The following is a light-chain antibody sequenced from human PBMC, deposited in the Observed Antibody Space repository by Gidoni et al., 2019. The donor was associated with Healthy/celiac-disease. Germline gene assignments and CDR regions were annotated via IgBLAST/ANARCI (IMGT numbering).Light chain of an antibody. CDR2: GAS. CDR3: PQYGSSLT. CDR1: QSVSSSY. J-gene: IGKJ3*01. V-gene: IGKV3-20*01. Sequence: EIVLTQSPGTLSLSPGERATLSCRARQSVSSSYLAWYQQKPGQAPRLLIYGASSRATGIPDRFSGSWSGTDFTLTISRLEPEDFAVYYCPQYGSSLTFGPGTKVDIK.